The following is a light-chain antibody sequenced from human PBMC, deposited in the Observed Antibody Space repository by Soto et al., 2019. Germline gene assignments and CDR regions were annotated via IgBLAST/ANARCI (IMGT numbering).Light chain of an antibody. J-gene: IGLJ2*01. V-gene: IGLV1-44*01. CDR3: AAWDDSLNGRL. CDR1: NSNIGTNT. Sequence: QSVLTQPPSASGTPGQRVTISCSGSNSNIGTNTVNWYQQVPGTAPKILIYSNNQRPSGVPDRFSGSKSGTSASLAIGGLQSEDEADYHCAAWDDSLNGRLFGGGTKVTVL. CDR2: SNN.